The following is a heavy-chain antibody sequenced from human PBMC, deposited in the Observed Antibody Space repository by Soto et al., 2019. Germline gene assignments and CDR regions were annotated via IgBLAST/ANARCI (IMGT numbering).Heavy chain of an antibody. CDR1: GYTFTSYY. D-gene: IGHD3-10*01. CDR3: ARDSGALLWFGELYPYGMDV. CDR2: INPSGGST. J-gene: IGHJ6*02. V-gene: IGHV1-46*01. Sequence: ASVKVSCKASGYTFTSYYMHWVRQAPGQGLEWMGIINPSGGSTTYAQKFQGRVTMTRDTSTSTVYMELSSLRSEDTAVYYCARDSGALLWFGELYPYGMDVWGQGTTVTVSS.